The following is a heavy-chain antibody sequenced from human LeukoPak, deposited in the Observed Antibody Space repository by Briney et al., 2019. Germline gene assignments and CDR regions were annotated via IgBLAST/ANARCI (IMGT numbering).Heavy chain of an antibody. CDR2: FDPEDGET. CDR3: ATLIGYYDSSGYYLEY. D-gene: IGHD3-22*01. CDR1: GYTLTELS. Sequence: SVKVSCKVSGYTLTELSMHWVRQAPGKGLEWMGGFDPEDGETIYAQKFQGRVTMTEDTSTDTAYMELSSLRSEDTAVYYCATLIGYYDSSGYYLEYWGQGTLVTVSS. V-gene: IGHV1-24*01. J-gene: IGHJ4*02.